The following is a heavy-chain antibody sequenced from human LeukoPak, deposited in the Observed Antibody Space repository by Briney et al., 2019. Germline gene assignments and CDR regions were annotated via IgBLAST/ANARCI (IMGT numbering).Heavy chain of an antibody. CDR1: GYNLITYW. Sequence: GESLKISCKGSGYNLITYWIGWVRQTPGKGLEWMGIIYPRDSDTRYSPSFQGQVNISVDKSITTSYLHWNSLKASDTAMYFCAILGYCSGGDCYPEYWGQGTLVTVSS. CDR2: IYPRDSDT. J-gene: IGHJ4*02. V-gene: IGHV5-51*03. D-gene: IGHD2-15*01. CDR3: AILGYCSGGDCYPEY.